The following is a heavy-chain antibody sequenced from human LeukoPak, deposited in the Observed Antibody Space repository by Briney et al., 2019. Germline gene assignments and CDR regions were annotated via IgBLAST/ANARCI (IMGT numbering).Heavy chain of an antibody. J-gene: IGHJ4*02. CDR1: GFTFSSYA. CDR3: AKLPESVVATGY. V-gene: IGHV3-23*01. D-gene: IGHD5-12*01. CDR2: ISGSGGST. Sequence: GGSLRLSCAASGFTFSSYAMSWVRQAPGKGREWVSAISGSGGSTYYADSVKGRFTISRDNSKNTLYLQMNSLRAEDTAVYYCAKLPESVVATGYWGQGTLVTVSS.